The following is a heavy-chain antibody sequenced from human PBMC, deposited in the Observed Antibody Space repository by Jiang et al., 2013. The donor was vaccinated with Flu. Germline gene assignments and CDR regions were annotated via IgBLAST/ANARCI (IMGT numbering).Heavy chain of an antibody. D-gene: IGHD1-26*01. CDR2: IYPDDSKS. J-gene: IGHJ5*01. Sequence: GAEVKKPGESLKISCKGSGYSFYGFWIVWVRQMPGKGLEWMGMIYPDDSKSRYSPSFQGQVTISADKSISTAYLQWSSLKASDTAMYYCARCGGPTLAANWFDFWGQGTLVTVSS. V-gene: IGHV5-51*03. CDR1: GYSFYGFW. CDR3: ARCGGPTLAANWFDF.